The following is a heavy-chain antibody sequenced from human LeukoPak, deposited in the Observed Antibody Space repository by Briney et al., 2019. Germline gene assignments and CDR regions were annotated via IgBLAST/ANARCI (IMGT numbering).Heavy chain of an antibody. CDR2: IYPADSDT. V-gene: IGHV5-51*01. Sequence: GESLKISCQVSGYIFTHYWIGWVRQMPGKGLESMGIIYPADSDTTYSPSFQGQVTISADKAISTVYLQWSSLKASDTAMYYCARQSRDGSKTRGYYFDYWGQGTLVTVSS. J-gene: IGHJ4*02. D-gene: IGHD3-10*01. CDR1: GYIFTHYW. CDR3: ARQSRDGSKTRGYYFDY.